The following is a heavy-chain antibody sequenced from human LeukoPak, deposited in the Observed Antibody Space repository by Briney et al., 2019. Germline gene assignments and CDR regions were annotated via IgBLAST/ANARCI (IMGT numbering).Heavy chain of an antibody. Sequence: PSETLSLTCTVSGGSISSSSYYWGWIRQHPGRGLEWIGSIYYSGSTYYNPSLKSRVTISVDTSKNQFSLKLSSVTAADTAVYYCARLTYYYDSSGYYLLGFDYWGQGTLVTVSS. J-gene: IGHJ4*02. CDR2: IYYSGST. V-gene: IGHV4-39*01. CDR3: ARLTYYYDSSGYYLLGFDY. D-gene: IGHD3-22*01. CDR1: GGSISSSSYY.